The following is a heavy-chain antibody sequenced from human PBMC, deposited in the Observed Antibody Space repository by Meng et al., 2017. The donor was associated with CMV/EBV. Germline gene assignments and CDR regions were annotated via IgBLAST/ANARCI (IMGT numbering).Heavy chain of an antibody. V-gene: IGHV4-39*02. Sequence: SETLSLTCTVSGGSISSSSYYWGWIRQPPGKGLEWIGTIYYSGTTYYNPSLKSRVTMTVDTSNTHFSPKLTSVTAADTAVYYCARLFLRLGRSPNFFDYWGQGTLVTVSS. CDR2: IYYSGTT. CDR3: ARLFLRLGRSPNFFDY. CDR1: GGSISSSSYY. D-gene: IGHD6-19*01. J-gene: IGHJ4*02.